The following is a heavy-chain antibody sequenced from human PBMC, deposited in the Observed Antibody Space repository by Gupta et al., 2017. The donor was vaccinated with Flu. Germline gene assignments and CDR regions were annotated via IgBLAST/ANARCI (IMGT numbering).Heavy chain of an antibody. CDR1: RYTFTSYD. Sequence: RYTFTSYDSNWVRQATGQGLEWMGWMNPNSGNTGYAQKFQGRVTMTRNTSISTAYMELSSLRSEDTAVYYCARFGSRMGPWGQGTLVTVSS. CDR3: ARFGSRMGP. J-gene: IGHJ5*02. V-gene: IGHV1-8*01. D-gene: IGHD3-16*01. CDR2: MNPNSGNT.